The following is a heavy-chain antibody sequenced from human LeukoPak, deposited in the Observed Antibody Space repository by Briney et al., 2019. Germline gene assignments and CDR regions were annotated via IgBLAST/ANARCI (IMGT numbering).Heavy chain of an antibody. D-gene: IGHD3-22*01. V-gene: IGHV3-21*04. Sequence: SGGSLRLSCAASGFTFSSYSMNWVRQAPGKGLEWVSSISSSSSYIYYADSVKGRFTISRDNAKNSLYLQMNSLRAEDTAVYYCAKGYYYDSSGLDYWGQGTLVTVSS. CDR3: AKGYYYDSSGLDY. CDR1: GFTFSSYS. CDR2: ISSSSSYI. J-gene: IGHJ4*02.